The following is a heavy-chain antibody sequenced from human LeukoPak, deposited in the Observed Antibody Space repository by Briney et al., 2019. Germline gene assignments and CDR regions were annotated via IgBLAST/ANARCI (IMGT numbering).Heavy chain of an antibody. J-gene: IGHJ4*02. D-gene: IGHD2-15*01. Sequence: SETLSLTCTVSGGSISSYYWSWIRQPPGKGLEWIGYIYYSGSTNYNPPLKSRVTISVDTSKNQFSLKLSSVTAADTAVYYCAREYCSGGSCYSWLDSWGQGTLVTVSS. CDR3: AREYCSGGSCYSWLDS. CDR1: GGSISSYY. CDR2: IYYSGST. V-gene: IGHV4-59*12.